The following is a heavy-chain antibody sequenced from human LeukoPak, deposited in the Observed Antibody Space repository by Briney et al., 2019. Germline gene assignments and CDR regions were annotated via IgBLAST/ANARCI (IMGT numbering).Heavy chain of an antibody. CDR1: GGSISTYY. J-gene: IGHJ4*02. CDR2: IYDSGST. CDR3: ARVVGRYCSSTSCYIDY. Sequence: PSETLSLTCIVSGGSISTYYWSWLRQPPGKGLEWIGYIYDSGSTNYNPSLKSRVTISEDTSKRQFSLKLRSVTAADTAVYYCARVVGRYCSSTSCYIDYWGQGTLVTVSS. D-gene: IGHD2-2*02. V-gene: IGHV4-59*01.